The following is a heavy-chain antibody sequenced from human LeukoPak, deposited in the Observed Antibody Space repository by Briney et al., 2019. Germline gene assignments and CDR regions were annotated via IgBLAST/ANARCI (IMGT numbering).Heavy chain of an antibody. CDR2: INTNTGNP. CDR1: GYTFTSYG. J-gene: IGHJ5*02. CDR3: ARDGGDVFNWFDP. D-gene: IGHD3-16*01. V-gene: IGHV7-4-1*02. Sequence: ASVKVSCKAPGYTFTSYGINWVRQAPGQGLEWMGWINTNTGNPTYAQGFTGRFVFSLDTSVSTAYLQISSLKAEDTAVYYCARDGGDVFNWFDPWGQGTLVTVSS.